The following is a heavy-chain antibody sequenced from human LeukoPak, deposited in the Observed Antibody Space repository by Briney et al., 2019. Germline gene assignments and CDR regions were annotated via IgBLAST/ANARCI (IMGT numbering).Heavy chain of an antibody. CDR3: ARGGRYYYDSSGYADY. CDR1: GYTFTGYY. V-gene: IGHV1-2*02. D-gene: IGHD3-22*01. Sequence: ASVKVSCKASGYTFTGYYMHWVRQAPGQGLEWMGWINPNSGGTNYAQKFQGRVTITRDTSISTAYMELSRLRSDDTAVYYCARGGRYYYDSSGYADYWGQGTLVTVSS. CDR2: INPNSGGT. J-gene: IGHJ4*02.